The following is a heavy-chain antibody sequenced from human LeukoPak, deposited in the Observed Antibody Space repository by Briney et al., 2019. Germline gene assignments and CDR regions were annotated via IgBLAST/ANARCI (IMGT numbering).Heavy chain of an antibody. Sequence: PSETLSLTCAVYGGSFSGLYWSWIRQFPGKGLEWIGEINHSGSTNYNPSLKSRVTISIDTSKNQFSLRLSSVTAADTAVYYCVRGVGSLREREAFDIWGQGIMVTVSS. CDR2: INHSGST. V-gene: IGHV4-34*01. J-gene: IGHJ3*02. CDR1: GGSFSGLY. D-gene: IGHD5-24*01. CDR3: VRGVGSLREREAFDI.